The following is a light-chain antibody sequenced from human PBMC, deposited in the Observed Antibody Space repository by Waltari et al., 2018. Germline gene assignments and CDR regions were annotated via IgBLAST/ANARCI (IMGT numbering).Light chain of an antibody. Sequence: DIKLTQSPSSLSASVGDRVTITCRSSQGIRNYLAWYQQKPGKVPKLLMYALSTLQSGVPSRFSGSGSGTDFTLTISSLQPEDVATYYCQKYGSVPQTFGQGTKVEIK. CDR1: QGIRNY. J-gene: IGKJ1*01. CDR2: ALS. V-gene: IGKV1-27*01. CDR3: QKYGSVPQT.